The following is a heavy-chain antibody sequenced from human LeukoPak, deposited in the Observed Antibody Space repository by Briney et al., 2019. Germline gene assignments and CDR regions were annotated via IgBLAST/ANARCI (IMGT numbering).Heavy chain of an antibody. CDR3: ARGRNSGFDY. D-gene: IGHD2/OR15-2a*01. CDR1: GDSVSGNSAVA. V-gene: IGHV6-1*01. CDR2: TYYRSKWNN. Sequence: SQTLSLTCAISGDSVSGNSAVAWNWLRQSPSRGLEWLGRTYYRSKWNNDYAVPVKSRITINPDTSKNQFSLHLSSVTPEDTAVYYCARGRNSGFDYWGQGTLVTVSS. J-gene: IGHJ4*02.